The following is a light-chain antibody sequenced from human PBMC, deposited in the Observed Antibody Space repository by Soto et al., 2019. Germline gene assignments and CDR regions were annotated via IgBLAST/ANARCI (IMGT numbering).Light chain of an antibody. CDR2: SAS. CDR1: QNIDKY. Sequence: DIRMTQSPASLSASVGDRVTVTCRASQNIDKYLHWYQQNPGKAPNLLIFSASILQSGVPSRFIGSGSGTEFTLTIGGLQPEDFEIYYCQKPSGNTVRFGKGTKVEI. CDR3: QKPSGNTVR. V-gene: IGKV1-39*01. J-gene: IGKJ1*01.